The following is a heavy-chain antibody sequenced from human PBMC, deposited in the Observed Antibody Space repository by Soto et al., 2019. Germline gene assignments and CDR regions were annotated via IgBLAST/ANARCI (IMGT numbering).Heavy chain of an antibody. V-gene: IGHV1-18*01. J-gene: IGHJ6*02. Sequence: SVKVSCKAAGYTLTSNGISWVQQAPGQGLEWMGWISAYNGNTNYAQKLQGRVTMTTDTSTSTAYMELRSLRSDDTAVYYCARAGKSYYYGMDVCGQGTTVTGSS. CDR2: ISAYNGNT. CDR1: GYTLTSNG. CDR3: ARAGKSYYYGMDV.